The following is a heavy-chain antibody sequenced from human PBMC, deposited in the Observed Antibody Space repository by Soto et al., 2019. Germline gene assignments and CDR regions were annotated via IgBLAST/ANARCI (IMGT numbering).Heavy chain of an antibody. CDR3: AITYYEFDV. CDR1: GFSFSSYD. CDR2: VSRNGINT. D-gene: IGHD3-3*01. Sequence: EEQLVQSGGGLVQPGGSLRLSCAASGFSFSSYDLFWVRQAPGKGLEYVSAVSRNGINTYYANSVKGRFTISRDNSKNIMYLQMGTLSAEDMAVYYCAITYYEFDVWGKGTTVIVSS. V-gene: IGHV3-64*01. J-gene: IGHJ6*04.